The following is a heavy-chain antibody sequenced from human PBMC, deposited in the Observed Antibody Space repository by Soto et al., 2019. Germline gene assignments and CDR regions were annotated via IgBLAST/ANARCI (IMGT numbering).Heavy chain of an antibody. V-gene: IGHV2-26*01. CDR1: GFSLSNARMG. J-gene: IGHJ4*02. D-gene: IGHD3-3*01. CDR3: ARAFWSGSGEGFDY. Sequence: QVTLKESGPVLVKPTETLTLTCTVSGFSLSNARMGVSWIRQPPGKALEWLAHIFSNDEKSYSTSLKSRLTIXKXTXXSQVVPTMTNMDPVDTATYYCARAFWSGSGEGFDYWGQGTLVTVSS. CDR2: IFSNDEK.